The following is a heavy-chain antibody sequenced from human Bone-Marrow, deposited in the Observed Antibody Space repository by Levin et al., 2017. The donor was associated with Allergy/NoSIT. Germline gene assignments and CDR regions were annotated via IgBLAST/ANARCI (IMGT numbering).Heavy chain of an antibody. D-gene: IGHD2-2*01. CDR3: ARIVVPAAPFNWFDP. Sequence: SETLSLTCAVSGGSISSSNWWSWVRQPPGKGLEWIGEIYHSGSTNYNPSLKSRVTISVDKSKNQFSLKLSSVTAADTAVYYCARIVVPAAPFNWFDPWGQGTLVTVSS. CDR2: IYHSGST. CDR1: GGSISSSNW. V-gene: IGHV4-4*02. J-gene: IGHJ5*02.